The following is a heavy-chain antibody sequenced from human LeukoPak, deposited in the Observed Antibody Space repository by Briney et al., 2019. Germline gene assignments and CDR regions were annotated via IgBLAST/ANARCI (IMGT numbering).Heavy chain of an antibody. D-gene: IGHD3-10*01. CDR2: IYPGDSDT. J-gene: IGHJ5*02. V-gene: IGHV5-51*01. CDR1: GYSFTNYW. Sequence: GESLKISCKASGYSFTNYWIGWVRQMPGKGLEWMGIIYPGDSDTRYSPSFQGQVTISADKSISTAYLQWSSLKASDTAMYYCTRRGDEGAGGFDPWGQGTLVTVSS. CDR3: TRRGDEGAGGFDP.